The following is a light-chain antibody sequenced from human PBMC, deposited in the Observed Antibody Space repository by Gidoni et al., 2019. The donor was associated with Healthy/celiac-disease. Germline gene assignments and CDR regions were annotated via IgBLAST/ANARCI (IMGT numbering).Light chain of an antibody. V-gene: IGKV1-39*01. CDR3: QKSYSTPGT. CDR2: RAS. CDR1: QSVSSY. Sequence: NQMTQPPSSPSAPVGARVTITCPASQSVSSYLNWYHLKPREGPKALIYRASSLESGVPSRFSGSGSGADFTLTINSLQPGDFATYYWQKSYSTPGTFGPGTKVDIK. J-gene: IGKJ3*01.